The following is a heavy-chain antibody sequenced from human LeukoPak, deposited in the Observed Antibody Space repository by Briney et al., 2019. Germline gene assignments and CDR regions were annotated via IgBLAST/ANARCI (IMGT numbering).Heavy chain of an antibody. V-gene: IGHV4-39*07. CDR3: ARDYYDSSGPFFDY. CDR1: GGSISSGTYY. D-gene: IGHD3-22*01. Sequence: SETLSLTCIVSGGSISSGTYYWGWIRQPPGKGLEWIGSIYYSGSTYYNPSLKSRVTISVDTSKNQFSLKLSSVTAADTAVYYCARDYYDSSGPFFDYWGQGTLVTVSS. J-gene: IGHJ4*02. CDR2: IYYSGST.